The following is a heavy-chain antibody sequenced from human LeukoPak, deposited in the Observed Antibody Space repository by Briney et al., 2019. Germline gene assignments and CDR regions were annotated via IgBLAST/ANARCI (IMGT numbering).Heavy chain of an antibody. J-gene: IGHJ4*02. D-gene: IGHD2/OR15-2a*01. CDR3: ARELKVGNTGYYFDY. CDR2: MYYSGST. Sequence: SETLSLTCTVSGASISSYYWSWIRQPPGKGLEWIGYMYYSGSTNYNPSLKSRVTISVDPSKNQFSLKLNSVTAADTAVYFCARELKVGNTGYYFDYWGQGTLVTVSS. CDR1: GASISSYY. V-gene: IGHV4-59*01.